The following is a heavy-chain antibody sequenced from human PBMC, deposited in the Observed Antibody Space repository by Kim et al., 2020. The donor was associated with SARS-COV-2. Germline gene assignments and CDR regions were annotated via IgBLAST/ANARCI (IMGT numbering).Heavy chain of an antibody. D-gene: IGHD2-2*01. Sequence: ASVKVSCKVSGNTLTEFPIHWVRQAPGLGLEWLGGFDPDDSQTLYARKFQGRVTVIADTSTDISYMELNSLTYDDTAVYFCASTSGSSHFDSWGQGNLV. CDR2: FDPDDSQT. J-gene: IGHJ4*02. CDR1: GNTLTEFP. CDR3: ASTSGSSHFDS. V-gene: IGHV1-24*01.